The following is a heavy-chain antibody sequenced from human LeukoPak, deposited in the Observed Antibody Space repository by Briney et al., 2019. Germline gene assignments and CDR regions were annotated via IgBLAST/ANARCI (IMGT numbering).Heavy chain of an antibody. D-gene: IGHD3-10*01. CDR3: ARGVSYDSGSYYNSYYYYYMDV. Sequence: SETLSLTCAVYGGSFSDYYWTWIRQPPGKGLEWIGKINHSGSPNYNPSLKSRVTISLDTSKNQFSLKLSSVTAADTAVYYCARGVSYDSGSYYNSYYYYYMDVWGKGTTVTISS. CDR1: GGSFSDYY. J-gene: IGHJ6*03. V-gene: IGHV4-34*01. CDR2: INHSGSP.